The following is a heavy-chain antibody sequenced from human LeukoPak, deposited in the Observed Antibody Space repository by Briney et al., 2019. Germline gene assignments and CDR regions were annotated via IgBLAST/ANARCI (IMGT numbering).Heavy chain of an antibody. D-gene: IGHD6-19*01. Sequence: PGGSLRLSCAVSGFTFSGSAMHWVRQASGKGLEWVGRIRTKPNSYATAYAASVKGRFTISRDDSKNTAYLQMNSLKTEDTAVYYCTSSSAWYFDYWGQGTLVTVSS. CDR1: GFTFSGSA. CDR3: TSSSAWYFDY. CDR2: IRTKPNSYAT. J-gene: IGHJ4*02. V-gene: IGHV3-73*01.